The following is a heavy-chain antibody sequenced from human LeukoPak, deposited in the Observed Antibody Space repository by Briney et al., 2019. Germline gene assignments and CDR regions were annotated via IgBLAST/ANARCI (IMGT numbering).Heavy chain of an antibody. CDR1: GYTFTGYY. D-gene: IGHD3-22*01. CDR3: AREEGRITMIVVVTQGGAFDI. J-gene: IGHJ3*02. Sequence: GASVKVSCKASGYTFTGYYMHWVRQAPGQGLEWMGWINPNSGGTNYAQKFQGRVTKTRDTSISTAYMELSRLRSDDTAVYYCAREEGRITMIVVVTQGGAFDIWGQGTMVTVSS. V-gene: IGHV1-2*02. CDR2: INPNSGGT.